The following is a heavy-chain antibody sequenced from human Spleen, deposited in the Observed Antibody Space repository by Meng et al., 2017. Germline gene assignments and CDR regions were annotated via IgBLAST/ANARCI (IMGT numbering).Heavy chain of an antibody. J-gene: IGHJ4*02. CDR1: GFTFDDYA. CDR3: AKAREVRGDVSYFDY. V-gene: IGHV3-43D*03. D-gene: IGHD3-10*01. CDR2: ISWDSGST. Sequence: GESLKISCAAAGFTFDDYAMNWVRQAPGKGLEWVSLISWDSGSTYYGDAVTDRFTISRDNSKTSMYLQLNSLRPEDTALYYCAKAREVRGDVSYFDYWGQGTLVTVSS.